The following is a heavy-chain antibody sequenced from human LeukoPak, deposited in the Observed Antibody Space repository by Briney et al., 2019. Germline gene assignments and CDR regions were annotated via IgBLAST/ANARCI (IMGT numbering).Heavy chain of an antibody. J-gene: IGHJ4*02. Sequence: PSETLSLTCTVSGGSISSSSYYWGWIRQPPGTGLEWIGSIYYSESTYYNPSLKSRVTISEDTSKNQFSLKLSSVTAADTAVYYCARDGREYYYESSGREYFDYWGQGTLVTVSS. CDR1: GGSISSSSYY. CDR2: IYYSEST. D-gene: IGHD3-22*01. CDR3: ARDGREYYYESSGREYFDY. V-gene: IGHV4-39*07.